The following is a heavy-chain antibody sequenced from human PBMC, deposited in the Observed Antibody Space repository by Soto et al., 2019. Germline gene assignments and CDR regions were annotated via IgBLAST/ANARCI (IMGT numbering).Heavy chain of an antibody. CDR2: IIVGSANI. V-gene: IGHV1-58*01. D-gene: IGHD3-3*01. CDR1: GLSTESSS. J-gene: IGHJ6*02. Sequence: ASVMVSWKACGLSTESSSEHRVSQAHGQRLDWIGRIIVGSANILYAQRFQERVTFTTDMSTSTAYMELSSLRAEDTAVYYCAAGAHQSDFWSGYLYYYYGMDVWRQGSMVPVS. CDR3: AAGAHQSDFWSGYLYYYYGMDV.